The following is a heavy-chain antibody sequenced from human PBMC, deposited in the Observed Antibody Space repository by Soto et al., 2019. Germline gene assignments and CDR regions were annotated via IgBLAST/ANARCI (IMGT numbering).Heavy chain of an antibody. D-gene: IGHD5-12*01. V-gene: IGHV1-69*02. CDR2: IIPILGIA. CDR1: GGTFSSYT. CDR3: ARGCRDGYNLT. J-gene: IGHJ5*02. Sequence: QVQLVQSGAEVKKPGSSVKVSCKASGGTFSSYTISWVRQAPGQGLEWMGRIIPILGIANYAQKFQGRVTITADKSTSTAYMELSSLRSEDTAVYYCARGCRDGYNLTWGQGTLVTVSS.